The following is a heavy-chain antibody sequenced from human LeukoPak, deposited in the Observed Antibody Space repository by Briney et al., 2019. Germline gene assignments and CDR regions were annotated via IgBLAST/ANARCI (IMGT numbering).Heavy chain of an antibody. CDR2: IIPIFGTA. D-gene: IGHD3-22*01. Sequence: SVKVSCKASGYTFTSYDVNWVRQATGQGLEWMGGIIPIFGTANYAQKFQGRVTITADESTSTAYMELSSLRSEDTAVYYCARDPYYYDSSGSQEAWGQGTLVTVSS. CDR3: ARDPYYYDSSGSQEA. CDR1: GYTFTSYD. J-gene: IGHJ5*02. V-gene: IGHV1-69*13.